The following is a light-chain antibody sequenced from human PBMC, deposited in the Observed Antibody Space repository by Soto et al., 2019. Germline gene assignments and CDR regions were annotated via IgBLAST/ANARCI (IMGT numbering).Light chain of an antibody. CDR3: QQYDNLPFT. Sequence: DIQMTQSPSSLSASVGDRVTITCRASQSITTYLNWYRQKPGKAPKLLIYAASSLQSGVPSRFSGSGSETEFTLTISSLQPEDIATYYCQQYDNLPFTFGQGTRLEIK. CDR1: QSITTY. V-gene: IGKV1-39*01. J-gene: IGKJ5*01. CDR2: AAS.